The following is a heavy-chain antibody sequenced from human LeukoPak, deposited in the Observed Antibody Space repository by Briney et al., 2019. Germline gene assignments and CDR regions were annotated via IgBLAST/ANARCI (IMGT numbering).Heavy chain of an antibody. V-gene: IGHV1-18*01. D-gene: IGHD2-2*01. Sequence: GASVKVSCKASGYTFTSYGISWVRQAPGQGLEWMGWISAYNGNTNYAQKLQGRVTMTTDTSTSTACMELRSLRSDDTAVYYCARDSPHVVVPAAHPLVFDYWGQGTLVTVSS. J-gene: IGHJ4*02. CDR1: GYTFTSYG. CDR3: ARDSPHVVVPAAHPLVFDY. CDR2: ISAYNGNT.